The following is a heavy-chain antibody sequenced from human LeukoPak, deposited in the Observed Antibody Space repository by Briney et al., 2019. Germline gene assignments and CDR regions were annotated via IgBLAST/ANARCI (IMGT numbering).Heavy chain of an antibody. CDR1: GGTFSSYA. CDR3: AREAPSSSWSYFDY. D-gene: IGHD6-13*01. Sequence: SVKVSCKASGGTFSSYAISWVRQAPGQGLEWMGGIIPIFGTANYAQKFQGRVTITADKSTSTAYMELSSLRSEDTAVYYCAREAPSSSWSYFDYWGQGTLVTVSS. CDR2: IIPIFGTA. V-gene: IGHV1-69*06. J-gene: IGHJ4*02.